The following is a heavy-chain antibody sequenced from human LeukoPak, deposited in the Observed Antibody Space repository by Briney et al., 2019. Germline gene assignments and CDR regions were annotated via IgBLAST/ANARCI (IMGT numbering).Heavy chain of an antibody. J-gene: IGHJ4*02. CDR2: IRQDGSEK. CDR3: ARVSSSSWYYFDY. V-gene: IGHV3-7*03. CDR1: GFTFSSYG. D-gene: IGHD6-13*01. Sequence: GGSLRLSCAASGFTFSSYGMSWVRQAPGKGLEWVAIIRQDGSEKYYVDSVKGRFTISRDNAKNSLYLQMNSLRAEDTAVYYCARVSSSSWYYFDYWGQGTLVTVSS.